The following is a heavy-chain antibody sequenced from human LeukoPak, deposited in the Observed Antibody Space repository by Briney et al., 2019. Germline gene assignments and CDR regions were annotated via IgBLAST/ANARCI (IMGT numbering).Heavy chain of an antibody. Sequence: GGSLRLSCAASGFTFSSYWMHWVRQAPGKGLVWVSRINSIWSSTSYADSVKGRFTISRDNAKNTLYLQMNSLRAEDTAVYYCARVAVTMVRGRYYYYYGMDVWGQGTTVTVSS. D-gene: IGHD3-10*01. CDR1: GFTFSSYW. V-gene: IGHV3-74*01. J-gene: IGHJ6*02. CDR2: INSIWSST. CDR3: ARVAVTMVRGRYYYYYGMDV.